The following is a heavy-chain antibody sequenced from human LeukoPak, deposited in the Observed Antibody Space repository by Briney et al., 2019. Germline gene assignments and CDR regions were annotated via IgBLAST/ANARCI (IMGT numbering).Heavy chain of an antibody. V-gene: IGHV3-23*01. CDR1: GFIFSSSA. CDR2: ISGGGDDT. J-gene: IGHJ6*02. D-gene: IGHD3-22*01. Sequence: GGSLRLSCAVSGFIFSSSAMSWVRQAPGKGLERVSAISGGGDDTSYADSARGRFTVSGDNSKNTLYLQMNSLRAEDTAVYYCAKDSRESSGHFPYYYYYHYGLDVWGQGTTVTVSS. CDR3: AKDSRESSGHFPYYYYYHYGLDV.